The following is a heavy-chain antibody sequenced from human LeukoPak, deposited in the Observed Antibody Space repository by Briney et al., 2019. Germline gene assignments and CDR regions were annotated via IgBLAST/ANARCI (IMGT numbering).Heavy chain of an antibody. D-gene: IGHD2-2*02. CDR1: GGSISSYY. CDR2: IYTSGST. J-gene: IGHJ5*02. Sequence: SETLSLTCTVSGGSISSYYWSWIRQPAGKGLEWIGRIYTSGSTNYNPSLKSRVTMSVDTSKNQFSLKLSSVTAADTAVYYCARDRSTALYCSSTSCYKHNWFDPWGQGTLVTVSS. V-gene: IGHV4-4*07. CDR3: ARDRSTALYCSSTSCYKHNWFDP.